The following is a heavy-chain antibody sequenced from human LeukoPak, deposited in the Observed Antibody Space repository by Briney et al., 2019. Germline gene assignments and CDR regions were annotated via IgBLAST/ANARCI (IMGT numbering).Heavy chain of an antibody. Sequence: PGGSLRLSCSASGFTFSTYAMHWVRQAPGKGLEYVSAIGRNGDSTYYADSVKGRFTISRDNSKNTLYLQMSSLRPEDTAVYYCVNTGLKGYWGQGTLVTVSS. V-gene: IGHV3-64D*06. CDR1: GFTFSTYA. CDR3: VNTGLKGY. D-gene: IGHD1-14*01. CDR2: IGRNGDST. J-gene: IGHJ4*02.